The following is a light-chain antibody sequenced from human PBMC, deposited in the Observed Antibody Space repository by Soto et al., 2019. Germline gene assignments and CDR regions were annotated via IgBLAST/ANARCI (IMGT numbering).Light chain of an antibody. J-gene: IGKJ4*01. CDR3: QQYDNSPPT. CDR2: GAS. Sequence: EIVLTQSPGTLSLSPGDRATLSCRASQSVSSSLAWYQQKPGQAPRLLIYGASSRATGIPDRFSGSGSGTDFTLAISRLEPEDFAVYYCQQYDNSPPTFGGGTKVEIK. V-gene: IGKV3-20*01. CDR1: QSVSSS.